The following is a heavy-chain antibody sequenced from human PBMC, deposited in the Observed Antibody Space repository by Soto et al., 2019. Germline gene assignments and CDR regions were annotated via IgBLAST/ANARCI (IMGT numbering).Heavy chain of an antibody. J-gene: IGHJ2*01. D-gene: IGHD6-13*01. CDR3: AKDLRGPEAGTWYFDL. Sequence: EVQLLESGGGLVQPGGSLRLACEASGLTFSRYTMGWVRQAPGKGLDWVSSIIATGFTTYYADSVKGRFTISRDNSKDTLYRQMNSLRADDTAVYYCAKDLRGPEAGTWYFDLWGRGTLVTVSS. CDR1: GLTFSRYT. CDR2: IIATGFTT. V-gene: IGHV3-23*01.